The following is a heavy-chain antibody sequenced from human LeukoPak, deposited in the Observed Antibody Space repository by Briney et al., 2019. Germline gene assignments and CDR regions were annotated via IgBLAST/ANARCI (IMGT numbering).Heavy chain of an antibody. V-gene: IGHV3-9*01. CDR3: AKDGYSSSWYSKYNWFDP. CDR1: GITFDDYA. CDR2: ISWNSGSI. Sequence: GGSLRLSCAASGITFDDYAMHWVRQAPGKGLEWVSGISWNSGSIGYADSVKGRFTISRDNAKNSLYLQMNSLRAEDTALYYCAKDGYSSSWYSKYNWFDPWGQGTLVTVSS. D-gene: IGHD6-13*01. J-gene: IGHJ5*02.